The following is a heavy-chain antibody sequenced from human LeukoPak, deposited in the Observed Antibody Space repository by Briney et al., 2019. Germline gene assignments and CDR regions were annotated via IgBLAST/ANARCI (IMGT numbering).Heavy chain of an antibody. J-gene: IGHJ4*02. CDR1: GGTFSSYA. CDR2: IIPIFGTA. CDR3: ARDGGDGYNEVYFDY. V-gene: IGHV1-69*13. Sequence: SVKVSCKASGGTFSSYAISWVGQAPGQGLEWMGGIIPIFGTANYAQKFQGRVTITADESTSTAYMELSSLRSEDTAVYYCARDGGDGYNEVYFDYWGQGTLVTVSS. D-gene: IGHD5-24*01.